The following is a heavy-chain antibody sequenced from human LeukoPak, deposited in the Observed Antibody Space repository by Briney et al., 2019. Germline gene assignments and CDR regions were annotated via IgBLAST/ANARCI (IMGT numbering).Heavy chain of an antibody. CDR3: STDSGRSYFYFDF. CDR1: GFGLSILS. J-gene: IGHJ4*02. D-gene: IGHD3-10*01. Sequence: ASVNVSCKISGFGLSILSIHWMRQAPGKGLERVGGIRPETGEPIFAQKFRGRVTITEDTFTDTGYLELRGLTSEDTAVYYCSTDSGRSYFYFDFWGQGTLVTVSS. CDR2: IRPETGEP. V-gene: IGHV1-24*01.